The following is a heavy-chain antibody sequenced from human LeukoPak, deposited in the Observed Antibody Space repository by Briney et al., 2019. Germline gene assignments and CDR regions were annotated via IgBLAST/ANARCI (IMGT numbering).Heavy chain of an antibody. CDR2: IYPGDSDT. CDR3: ARAPYNYYGSGSYYPFDY. D-gene: IGHD3-10*01. V-gene: IGHV5-51*01. J-gene: IGHJ4*02. CDR1: GYSFTSYW. Sequence: GESLKISCKGSGYSFTSYWIGWVRQMPGKGLEWMGIIYPGDSDTRYSPPFQGQVTISADKSISTAYLQWSSLKASDTAMYYCARAPYNYYGSGSYYPFDYWGQGTLVTVSS.